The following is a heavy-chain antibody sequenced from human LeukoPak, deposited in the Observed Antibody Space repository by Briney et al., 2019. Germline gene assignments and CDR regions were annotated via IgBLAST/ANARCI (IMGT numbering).Heavy chain of an antibody. D-gene: IGHD1-26*01. CDR2: TRNKANGYST. CDR3: ARGYDGSANDAFHI. J-gene: IGHJ3*02. CDR1: GFTLSDYF. Sequence: GGSLRLSCAASGFTLSDYFMDWVRQAPGKGLEWVGRTRNKANGYSTEYAASVKGRFIISRDESKNSLYLQMNSLKTEDTAVYYCARGYDGSANDAFHIWGQGTMVTVSS. V-gene: IGHV3-72*01.